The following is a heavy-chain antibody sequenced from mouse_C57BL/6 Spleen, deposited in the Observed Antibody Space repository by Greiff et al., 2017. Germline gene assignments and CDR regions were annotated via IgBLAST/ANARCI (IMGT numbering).Heavy chain of an antibody. CDR1: GYAFSSYW. Sequence: QVHVKQSGAELVKPGASVKISCKASGYAFSSYWMNWVKQRPGKGLEWIGQIYPGDGDTNYNGKFKGKATLTADKSSSTAYMQLSSLTSEDSAVYFCGRLGTVVAPGGYFYYWGQGTTRTVSS. CDR3: GRLGTVVAPGGYFYY. J-gene: IGHJ2*01. D-gene: IGHD1-1*01. CDR2: IYPGDGDT. V-gene: IGHV1-80*01.